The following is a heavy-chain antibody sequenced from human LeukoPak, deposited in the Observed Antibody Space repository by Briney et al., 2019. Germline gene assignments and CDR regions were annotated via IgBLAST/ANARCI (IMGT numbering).Heavy chain of an antibody. CDR1: GGSISSYY. D-gene: IGHD5-18*01. CDR2: IYYSGST. V-gene: IGHV4-59*01. Sequence: SETLSLTCTVSGGSISSYYWSWIRQPPGKGLEWIGYIYYSGSTNYNPSLTSRVTISVDTSKNQFSLKLSSVTAADTAVYYCARGRGYSYDLYYFDYWGQGTLVTVSS. CDR3: ARGRGYSYDLYYFDY. J-gene: IGHJ4*02.